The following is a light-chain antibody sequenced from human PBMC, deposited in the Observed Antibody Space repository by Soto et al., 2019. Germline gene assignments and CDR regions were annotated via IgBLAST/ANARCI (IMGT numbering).Light chain of an antibody. CDR1: SSDVGGYTY. J-gene: IGLJ1*01. V-gene: IGLV2-14*01. Sequence: QSVLTQPASVSGSPGQSITIACTGTSSDVGGYTYVSWFQQHPGKAPKLMISEVSNRPSGVSNHFSASKSGNTASLTISGLQSEDEATYYCSSYSSSSTLVFGTGTKVTVL. CDR2: EVS. CDR3: SSYSSSSTLV.